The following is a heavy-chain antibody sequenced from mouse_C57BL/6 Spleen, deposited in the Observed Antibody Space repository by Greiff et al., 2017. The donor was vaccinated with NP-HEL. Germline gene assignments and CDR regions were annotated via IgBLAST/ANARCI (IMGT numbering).Heavy chain of an antibody. J-gene: IGHJ3*01. D-gene: IGHD2-4*01. CDR3: ANGYDYKFAY. CDR1: GFTFSDYG. CDR2: ISSGSSTI. Sequence: EVQLVESGGGLVKPGGSLKLSCAASGFTFSDYGMHWVRQAPEKGLEWVAYISSGSSTIYYADTVKGRFTISRDNAKNTLFLQMTSLRSDDTAMYYCANGYDYKFAYWGQGTLVTVSA. V-gene: IGHV5-17*01.